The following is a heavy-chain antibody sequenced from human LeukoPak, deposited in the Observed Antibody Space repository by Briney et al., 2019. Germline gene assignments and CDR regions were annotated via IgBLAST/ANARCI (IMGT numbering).Heavy chain of an antibody. CDR3: TWVKADKVFSYFFMDV. D-gene: IGHD2-15*01. V-gene: IGHV3-15*01. CDR2: IKSKGSGETT. CDR1: GFTFRDAW. J-gene: IGHJ6*03. Sequence: GGSLRLSCAASGFTFRDAWMTWVRQAPGKGLEWVGRIKSKGSGETTEYAAPVRGRFTISRNDPQITLFLQMNSLKTEDTAVYFCTWVKADKVFSYFFMDVWGKGTTVVVSS.